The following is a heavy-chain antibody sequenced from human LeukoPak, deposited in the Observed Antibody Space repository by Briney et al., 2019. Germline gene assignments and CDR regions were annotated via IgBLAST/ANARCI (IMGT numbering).Heavy chain of an antibody. D-gene: IGHD1-7*01. V-gene: IGHV3-43*01. CDR3: AKGGTAFGYYFDS. CDR2: ISWDGGST. J-gene: IGHJ4*02. CDR1: GFTFETYT. Sequence: TGGSLRISCVTAGFTFETYTMHWVRQAPGKGLEWVSLISWDGGSTNYADSVRGRFTVSRDNTRNSLYVDMKSLRTEDTALYYCAKGGTAFGYYFDSWGQGTLVTVSS.